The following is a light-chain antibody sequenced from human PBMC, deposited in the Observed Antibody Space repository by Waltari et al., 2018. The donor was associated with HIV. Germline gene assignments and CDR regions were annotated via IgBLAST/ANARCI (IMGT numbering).Light chain of an antibody. V-gene: IGLV3-21*02. CDR1: NICFTS. J-gene: IGLJ2*01. Sequence: SYVLTQPPSVSVAPGQTASITCGGRNICFTSVHWYQQKSGQAPVLVVFDDYRRPSGIPERFSGSNSGTTATLTISRVEAGDEADFYCQVWDDSADIFGGGTKLTVL. CDR2: DDY. CDR3: QVWDDSADI.